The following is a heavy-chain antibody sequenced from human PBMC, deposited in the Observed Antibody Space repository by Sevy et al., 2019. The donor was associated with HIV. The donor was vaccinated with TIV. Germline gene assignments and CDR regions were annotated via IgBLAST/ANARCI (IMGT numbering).Heavy chain of an antibody. CDR2: SGGSGNDM. CDR1: GFIFTSYT. J-gene: IGHJ4*02. Sequence: GGSLRLSCSASGFIFTSYTMIWVRQAPGRGLEWVASSGGSGNDMHYADSVKGRFTMSRDNAKNLVYLQMNGLRTEDTAVYYCARDHGYCSGESCYSGGYWGQGTQVTVSS. CDR3: ARDHGYCSGESCYSGGY. V-gene: IGHV3-21*06. D-gene: IGHD2-15*01.